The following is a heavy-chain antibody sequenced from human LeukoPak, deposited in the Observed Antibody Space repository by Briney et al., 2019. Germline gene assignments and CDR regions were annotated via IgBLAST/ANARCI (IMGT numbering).Heavy chain of an antibody. CDR3: ARGAPPYYDFWSGYYISSGFDY. D-gene: IGHD3-3*01. Sequence: PSETLSLTCTVSGGSISSGGYYWSWIRQHPGKGLEWIGYIYYSGSTYYNPSLKSRVTISVDTSKNQFSLKLSSVTAADTAVYYCARGAPPYYDFWSGYYISSGFDYWGQGTLVTVSS. V-gene: IGHV4-31*03. J-gene: IGHJ4*02. CDR1: GGSISSGGYY. CDR2: IYYSGST.